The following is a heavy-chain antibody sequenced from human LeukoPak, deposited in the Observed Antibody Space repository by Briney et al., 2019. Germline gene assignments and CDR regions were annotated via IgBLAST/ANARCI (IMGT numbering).Heavy chain of an antibody. CDR1: GFTFSSYA. D-gene: IGHD2-2*01. V-gene: IGHV3-23*01. CDR2: ISDSGGST. Sequence: PGGSLRLSCAASGFTFSSYAMSWVRQAPGKGLEWVSAISDSGGSTYYADSVKGRFTISRDNSKNTLYLQMNSLRAEDTAVYCCARGYCSSTSCYPYYYYMDVWGKGTTVTISS. CDR3: ARGYCSSTSCYPYYYYMDV. J-gene: IGHJ6*03.